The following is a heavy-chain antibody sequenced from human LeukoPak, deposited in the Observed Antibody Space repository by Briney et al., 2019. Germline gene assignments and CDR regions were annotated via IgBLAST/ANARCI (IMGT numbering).Heavy chain of an antibody. CDR1: GFTFSTYW. D-gene: IGHD1-26*01. Sequence: GGSLRLSCAASGFTFSTYWMNWVRQAPGKGLEWVSAISGSGGSTYYADSVKGRFTISRDNSKNTLYLQMNSLRAEDTAVYYCANSVGATSAFDIWGQGTMVTVSS. CDR2: ISGSGGST. V-gene: IGHV3-23*01. J-gene: IGHJ3*02. CDR3: ANSVGATSAFDI.